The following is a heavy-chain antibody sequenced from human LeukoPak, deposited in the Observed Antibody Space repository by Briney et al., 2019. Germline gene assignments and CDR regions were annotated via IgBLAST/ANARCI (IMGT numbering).Heavy chain of an antibody. J-gene: IGHJ4*02. Sequence: PSETLSLTCTVSGSSINSGYYWGWIRQPPGKGLEWIGIIYQSGSTFYNPSLESRVTMSIDTSRNQFSLRLSSVTAADTAIYYCASQYTLWSHISYWGQGTLVTVSS. D-gene: IGHD3-3*01. CDR3: ASQYTLWSHISY. CDR1: GSSINSGYY. CDR2: IYQSGST. V-gene: IGHV4-38-2*02.